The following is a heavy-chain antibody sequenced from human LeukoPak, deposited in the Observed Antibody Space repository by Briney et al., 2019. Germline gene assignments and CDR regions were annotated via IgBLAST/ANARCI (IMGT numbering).Heavy chain of an antibody. CDR3: ARDSSLGVTDY. CDR2: IKQDGSEK. J-gene: IGHJ4*02. CDR1: GYTLSSYL. V-gene: IGHV3-7*01. D-gene: IGHD7-27*01. Sequence: QPGGSLRLSCAASGYTLSSYLMSWVRQAPRKGLEWVANIKQDGSEKYYVGSVKGRFTISRDNAMNSLYLQMNGVRAEDTAVYYCARDSSLGVTDYWGQGTLVTVSS.